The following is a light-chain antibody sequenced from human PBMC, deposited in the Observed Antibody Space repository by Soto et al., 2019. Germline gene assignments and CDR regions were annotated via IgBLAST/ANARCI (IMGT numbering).Light chain of an antibody. CDR1: QSVSSN. Sequence: IVMTHSPSTLSVSPLERATLSFMASQSVSSNLAWYKQRPGQAPRLLIYDASNRATGIPARFSGSGSGTDFTLTISSLEPEDFAVYYCQQRSNWPLTFGGGTKVDIK. CDR2: DAS. V-gene: IGKV3-11*01. J-gene: IGKJ4*01. CDR3: QQRSNWPLT.